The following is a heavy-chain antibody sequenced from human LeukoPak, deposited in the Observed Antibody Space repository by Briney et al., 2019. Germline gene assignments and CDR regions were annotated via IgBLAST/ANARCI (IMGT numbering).Heavy chain of an antibody. CDR1: GGSISTYH. CDR2: IHYSGAT. Sequence: SETLSLTCTVSGGSISTYHWSWIRQPPGKGLELIGYIHYSGATNYNPSLKSRVTISVDTSKNQFSLKLTSVTAADTAVYYCARGTVTTDYFLHWGQGTLVTVSP. J-gene: IGHJ1*01. CDR3: ARGTVTTDYFLH. D-gene: IGHD4-17*01. V-gene: IGHV4-59*01.